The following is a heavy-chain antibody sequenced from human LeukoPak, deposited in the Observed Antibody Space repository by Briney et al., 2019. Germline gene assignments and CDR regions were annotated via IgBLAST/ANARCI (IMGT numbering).Heavy chain of an antibody. Sequence: SGGSLRLSCAASGFTFSSYAMSWVRQAPGKGLEGVSAISGSGGSTYYADSVKGRFTISRDNSKNTLYLQMDSLRAEDTAVYYCARDGKYYDSSGYYYEYFQHWGQGTLVTVSS. D-gene: IGHD3-22*01. CDR2: ISGSGGST. V-gene: IGHV3-23*01. CDR1: GFTFSSYA. CDR3: ARDGKYYDSSGYYYEYFQH. J-gene: IGHJ1*01.